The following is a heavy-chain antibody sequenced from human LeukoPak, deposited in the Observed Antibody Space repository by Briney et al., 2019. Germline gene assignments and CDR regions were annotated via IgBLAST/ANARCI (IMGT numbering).Heavy chain of an antibody. CDR1: GYTFTSYD. D-gene: IGHD3-9*01. V-gene: IGHV1-8*01. Sequence: ASVKVSCKASGYTFTSYDINWVRQATGQGLEWMGWMNPNRGNTGYAQKFQGRVTMTRNTSISTAYMELSSLRSEDTAVYYCARGGSILTGYTGLLIHLPFDYWGQGTLVTVSS. CDR3: ARGGSILTGYTGLLIHLPFDY. CDR2: MNPNRGNT. J-gene: IGHJ4*02.